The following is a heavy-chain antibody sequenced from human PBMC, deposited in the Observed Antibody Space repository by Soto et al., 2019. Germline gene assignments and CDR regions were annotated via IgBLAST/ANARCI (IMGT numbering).Heavy chain of an antibody. D-gene: IGHD3-3*01. CDR1: GFIFSSHA. Sequence: EVQLLESGGGFVKPGGSLRFSCEGSGFIFSSHAMSWVRQAPGKGLEWVSSVSGSGASVHLPDFLKGRFSSSRDNSKNTVYLELNNLRVDDTAVYYCAKDLPLWSGYSFSENHWGQGTLVTVSS. CDR2: VSGSGASV. J-gene: IGHJ5*02. V-gene: IGHV3-23*01. CDR3: AKDLPLWSGYSFSENH.